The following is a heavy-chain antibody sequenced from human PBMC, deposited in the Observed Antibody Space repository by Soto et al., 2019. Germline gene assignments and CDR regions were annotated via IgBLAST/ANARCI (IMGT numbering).Heavy chain of an antibody. D-gene: IGHD7-27*01. V-gene: IGHV4-30-4*01. CDR2: IYKSATT. Sequence: TLSLTCSVSGDSISNLDYFWAWIRQPPGQALEYIGYIYKSATTYYNPSFESRVAISVDTSKSQFSLNVTSVTAADTAVYFCARGRYCLTGRCFPNWFDSWGQGTLVTVSS. CDR3: ARGRYCLTGRCFPNWFDS. J-gene: IGHJ5*01. CDR1: GDSISNLDYF.